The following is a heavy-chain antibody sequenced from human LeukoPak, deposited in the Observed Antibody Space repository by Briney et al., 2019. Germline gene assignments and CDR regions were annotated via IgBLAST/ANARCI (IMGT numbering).Heavy chain of an antibody. J-gene: IGHJ4*02. D-gene: IGHD3-3*01. V-gene: IGHV3-30*03. CDR1: GFTFSSYG. Sequence: PGRSLRLSCTASGFTFSSYGMHWVRQAPGKGLEWVAVISYDGSNKYYADSVKGRFTISRDNSKNTLYVQMNRLRAEDTAVYYCARDPAKFWSGHDYWGQGTLVTVSS. CDR3: ARDPAKFWSGHDY. CDR2: ISYDGSNK.